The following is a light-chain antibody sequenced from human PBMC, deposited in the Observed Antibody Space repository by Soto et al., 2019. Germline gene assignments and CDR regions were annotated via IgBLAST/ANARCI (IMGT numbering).Light chain of an antibody. V-gene: IGLV1-40*01. Sequence: QTVVTQPPSVSGAPGQRVTISCTGSSSNIGAGYDVHWYTQLPGTAPKLLIYGNSNRPSGVPDRFSGSKSGTSASLAITGLQAEDEADYYCQSYDSSLSVVFGGGTKLTVL. CDR3: QSYDSSLSVV. CDR2: GNS. J-gene: IGLJ2*01. CDR1: SSNIGAGYD.